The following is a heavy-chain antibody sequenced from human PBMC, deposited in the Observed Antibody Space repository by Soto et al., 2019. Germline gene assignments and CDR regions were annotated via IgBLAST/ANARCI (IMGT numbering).Heavy chain of an antibody. CDR2: ISYDGSNK. J-gene: IGHJ6*02. CDR1: GFTFSSYA. Sequence: GGSLRLSCAASGFTFSSYAMHWVRQAPGKGLEWVAVISYDGSNKYYADSVKGRFTISRDNSKNTLYLQMNSLRAEDTAVYYCARDRVVVVVAATNPYYDGMDVWGQGTTVTVSS. CDR3: ARDRVVVVVAATNPYYDGMDV. D-gene: IGHD2-15*01. V-gene: IGHV3-30-3*01.